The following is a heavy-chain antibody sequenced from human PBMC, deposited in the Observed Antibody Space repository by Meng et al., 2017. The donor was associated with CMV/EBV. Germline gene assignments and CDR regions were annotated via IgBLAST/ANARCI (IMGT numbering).Heavy chain of an antibody. CDR1: GYTFTSYY. Sequence: QVQLVQYRAEVKQPGASMKVSCKASGYTFTSYYMHWVRQAPGQGLEWMGIINPSGGSTSYAQKFQGRATMTRDTSTSTVYMELSSLRSEDTAVYYCALAEYSSSLFDYWGQGTLVTVSS. CDR3: ALAEYSSSLFDY. J-gene: IGHJ4*02. D-gene: IGHD6-13*01. CDR2: INPSGGST. V-gene: IGHV1-46*01.